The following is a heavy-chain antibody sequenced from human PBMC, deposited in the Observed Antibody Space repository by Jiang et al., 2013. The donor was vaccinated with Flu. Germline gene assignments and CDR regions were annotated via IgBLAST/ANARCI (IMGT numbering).Heavy chain of an antibody. CDR3: ARRRGYSGYDFDY. V-gene: IGHV1-69*02. D-gene: IGHD5-12*01. CDR2: IIPILGIA. J-gene: IGHJ4*02. CDR1: GGTFSSYT. Sequence: GAEVKKPGSSVKVSCKASGGTFSSYTISWVRQAPGQGLEWMGRIIPILGIANYAQKFQGRVTITADKSTSTAYMELSSLRSEDTAVYYCARRRGYSGYDFDYWGQGTLVTVSS.